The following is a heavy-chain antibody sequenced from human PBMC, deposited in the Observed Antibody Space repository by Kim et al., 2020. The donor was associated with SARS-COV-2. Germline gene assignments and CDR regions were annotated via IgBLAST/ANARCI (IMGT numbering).Heavy chain of an antibody. CDR1: GFNFNNTW. Sequence: GGSLRLSCAASGFNFNNTWMSWVRQAPGKGLEWVGRILSNADGGTADYAAPVKGRFTISRDDSKSTLYLQMSGLKPEDTAVYYCTKWRVDEPTSWFINWFDPWGQGTLVTVSS. CDR2: ILSNADGGTA. CDR3: TKWRVDEPTSWFINWFDP. D-gene: IGHD3-10*01. V-gene: IGHV3-15*01. J-gene: IGHJ5*02.